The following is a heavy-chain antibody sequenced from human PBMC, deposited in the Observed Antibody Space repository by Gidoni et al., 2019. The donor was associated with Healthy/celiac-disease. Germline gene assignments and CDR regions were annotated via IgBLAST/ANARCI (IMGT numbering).Heavy chain of an antibody. D-gene: IGHD4-17*01. V-gene: IGHV4-39*01. CDR3: ARHSRDYGDYYFDY. Sequence: QLQLQESGPGLVKPSETLSLTCTVSGGSIRSSSYYWGWIRQPPGKGLEWIGSIYYSGSTYYNPSLKSRVTISVDTSKNQFSLKLSSVTAADTAVYYCARHSRDYGDYYFDYWGQGTLVTVSS. CDR2: IYYSGST. J-gene: IGHJ4*02. CDR1: GGSIRSSSYY.